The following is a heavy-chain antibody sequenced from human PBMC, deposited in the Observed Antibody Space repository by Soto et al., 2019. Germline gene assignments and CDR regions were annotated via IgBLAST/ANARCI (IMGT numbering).Heavy chain of an antibody. Sequence: SETLSLTCVVSGGSISSGDHSWSWIRQPPGKGLEWIGSVYHTGSTYYDPSLRSRVTISVDRSRNQFSLKLTSVTAADTALYYCARGTGLKVVRDFFDIWGQGSLVTVSA. CDR2: VYHTGST. J-gene: IGHJ4*02. CDR3: ARGTGLKVVRDFFDI. V-gene: IGHV4-30-2*01. CDR1: GGSISSGDHS. D-gene: IGHD2-15*01.